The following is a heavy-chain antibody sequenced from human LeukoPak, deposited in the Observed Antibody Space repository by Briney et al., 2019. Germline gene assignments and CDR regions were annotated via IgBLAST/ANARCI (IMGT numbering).Heavy chain of an antibody. D-gene: IGHD5-18*01. J-gene: IGHJ3*02. CDR1: GGSISSYY. CDR2: IYTSGST. V-gene: IGHV4-4*07. CDR3: ARSSRRGYSSYDAFDI. Sequence: ASETLSLTCTVSGGSISSYYWSWIRQPAGKGLEWIGRIYTSGSTNYNPSLKSRVTMSVDTSKNQFSLKPSSVTAADTAVYYCARSSRRGYSSYDAFDIWGQGTMVTVSS.